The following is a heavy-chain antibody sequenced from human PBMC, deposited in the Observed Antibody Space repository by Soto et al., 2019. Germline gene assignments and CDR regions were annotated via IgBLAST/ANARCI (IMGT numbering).Heavy chain of an antibody. V-gene: IGHV4-39*01. CDR1: GGSISSSSYY. CDR3: ARRSYDILTGPSYYFDY. CDR2: IYYSGST. Sequence: SETLSLTCTVSGGSISSSSYYWGWIRQPPGKGLEWIGSIYYSGSTYYNPSLKSRVTISVDTSKNQFSLKLSSVTAADTAVYYCARRSYDILTGPSYYFDYWGQGTLVTVSS. D-gene: IGHD3-9*01. J-gene: IGHJ4*02.